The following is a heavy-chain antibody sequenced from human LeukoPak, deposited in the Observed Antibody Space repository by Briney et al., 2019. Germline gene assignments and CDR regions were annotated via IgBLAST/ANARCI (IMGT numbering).Heavy chain of an antibody. D-gene: IGHD3-9*01. J-gene: IGHJ4*02. V-gene: IGHV5-51*01. CDR2: IYHGDSDT. Sequence: GESLKISCKGSGYSFTSYWIGWVRQLPGKGLEWMGIIYHGDSDTRYSPSFQGQVTISADQSISTAYLQWSSLKASDTAMYYCARPYDILTGSYPLGYWGQGTLVTVSS. CDR1: GYSFTSYW. CDR3: ARPYDILTGSYPLGY.